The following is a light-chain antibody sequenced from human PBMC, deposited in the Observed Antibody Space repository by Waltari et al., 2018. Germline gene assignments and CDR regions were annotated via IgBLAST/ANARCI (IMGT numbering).Light chain of an antibody. CDR1: RGINADTYK. J-gene: IGLJ3*02. CDR3: MILYNNAVV. Sequence: QAVVTQPASLSASPGASASLTCTLPRGINADTYKIYWYRQRPGSPPQFLLKSRSDSDIKRGSGVPSRFAGSKDTSANAGVLFISGLQSEDEADYYCMILYNNAVVFGGGTKLTVL. V-gene: IGLV5-45*01. CDR2: SRSDSDI.